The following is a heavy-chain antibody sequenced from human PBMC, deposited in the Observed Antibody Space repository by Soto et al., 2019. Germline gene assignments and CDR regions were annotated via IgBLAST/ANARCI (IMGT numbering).Heavy chain of an antibody. CDR1: GGTFSSYA. J-gene: IGHJ6*02. CDR3: AGNYYGSGSYSDYYYYGMDV. CDR2: IIPIFGTA. V-gene: IGHV1-69*01. D-gene: IGHD3-10*01. Sequence: QVQLVQSGAEVTKPGSSVKVSCKASGGTFSSYAISWVRQAPGQGLEWMGGIIPIFGTANYAQKFQGRVTITADESTSTAYMELSSLRSEDTAVYYCAGNYYGSGSYSDYYYYGMDVWGQGTTVTVSS.